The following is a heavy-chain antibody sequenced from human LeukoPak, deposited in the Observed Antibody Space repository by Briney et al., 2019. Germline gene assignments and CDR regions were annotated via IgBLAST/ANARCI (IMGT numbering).Heavy chain of an antibody. CDR3: ARDLDTYYDFWSGYYFDY. V-gene: IGHV1-2*02. Sequence: ASVKVSCKASGYTFTGYYMHWVPQAPGHGLEWMGWINPNSGGTNYAQKFQGRVTMTRDTSISTAYMELSRLRSDDTAVYYCARDLDTYYDFWSGYYFDYWGQGTLVTVSS. D-gene: IGHD3-3*01. CDR1: GYTFTGYY. J-gene: IGHJ4*02. CDR2: INPNSGGT.